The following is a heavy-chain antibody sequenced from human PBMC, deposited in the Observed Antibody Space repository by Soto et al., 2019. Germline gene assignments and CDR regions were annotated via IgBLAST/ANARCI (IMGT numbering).Heavy chain of an antibody. V-gene: IGHV4-34*01. CDR2: INHSGST. D-gene: IGHD6-6*01. CDR1: GGSFSGYY. CDR3: ASPIESIAGSLDY. Sequence: QVQLQQWGAGLLKPSETLSLTCAVYGGSFSGYYWSWIRQPPGKGLEWIGEINHSGSTNYNPSLKRRVTISVDTSKNQFSLKLSSVTAADTAVYYCASPIESIAGSLDYWGQGTLVTVSS. J-gene: IGHJ4*02.